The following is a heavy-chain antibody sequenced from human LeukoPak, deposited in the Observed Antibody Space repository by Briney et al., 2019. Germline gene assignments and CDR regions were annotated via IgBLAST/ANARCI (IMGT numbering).Heavy chain of an antibody. Sequence: GGSLRLSCAASGFTFDNYAMHLVRQAPGKGLEWLSIISWNSGYIGYADSVKRRFTISRDNAKKSLDLQMNSLRAEDTAFYYCAKVRGTYSSGYFFDYWGQGTLVTVSS. CDR2: ISWNSGYI. D-gene: IGHD6-19*01. CDR3: AKVRGTYSSGYFFDY. CDR1: GFTFDNYA. V-gene: IGHV3-9*01. J-gene: IGHJ4*02.